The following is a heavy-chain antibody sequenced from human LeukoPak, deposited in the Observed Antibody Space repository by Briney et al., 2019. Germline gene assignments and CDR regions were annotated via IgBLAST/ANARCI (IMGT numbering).Heavy chain of an antibody. J-gene: IGHJ4*02. D-gene: IGHD1-26*01. CDR1: GYTFTSYG. CDR2: ISAYNGNT. CDR3: ARAYSGSYYYY. V-gene: IGHV1-18*01. Sequence: GASVKVSCKASGYTFTSYGISWVRQAPGQGLEWMGWISAYNGNTDDAQKFQGRVTMTTDTTTSTAYMEVRSLRSDDTAVYYCARAYSGSYYYYWGQGTLVTVSS.